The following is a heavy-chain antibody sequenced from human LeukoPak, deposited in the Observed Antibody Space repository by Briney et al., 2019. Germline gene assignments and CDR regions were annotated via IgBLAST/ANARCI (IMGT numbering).Heavy chain of an antibody. D-gene: IGHD5/OR15-5a*01. CDR1: GDSISPSY. J-gene: IGHJ5*01. V-gene: IGHV4-59*01. CDR2: IDNSGTS. Sequence: SETLSLTCTFSGDSISPSYWTWVRQPPGKGLEWLGYIDNSGTSNYNPSLKSRVSMSVDTSKNKLSLNLGSVTAADTAVYYCARALREKRSGGIWGVIVSEWFDSWGPGTPVTVSS. CDR3: ARALREKRSGGIWGVIVSEWFDS.